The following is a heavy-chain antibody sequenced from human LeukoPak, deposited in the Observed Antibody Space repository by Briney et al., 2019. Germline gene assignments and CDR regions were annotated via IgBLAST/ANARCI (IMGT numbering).Heavy chain of an antibody. J-gene: IGHJ4*02. CDR2: IRSKAFGGAT. CDR1: GYTFGDYA. CDR3: TRDGGTLDY. V-gene: IGHV3-49*04. D-gene: IGHD3-16*01. Sequence: PGRSLRLSSTGSGYTFGDYAMSWVRQSPGKGLEWVSLIRSKAFGGATEYAASVKGRFTISRDDSKSIAYLQMNSLKTEDTAMYYCTRDGGTLDYWGQGTLVTVSS.